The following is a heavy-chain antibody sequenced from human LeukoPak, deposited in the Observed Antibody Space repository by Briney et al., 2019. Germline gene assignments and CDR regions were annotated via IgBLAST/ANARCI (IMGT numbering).Heavy chain of an antibody. CDR2: VNPFSGGT. D-gene: IGHD6-13*01. V-gene: IGHV1-2*02. Sequence: ASVKVCCKASGYTFTAYYIHWLRPAPGQGLVWMGWVNPFSGGTIPAQKFQDRVTMTKDTSINTAYMELSSLRSDDTAVYYCARVKDSSSWHYFDFWGQGTLVTVSS. CDR3: ARVKDSSSWHYFDF. CDR1: GYTFTAYY. J-gene: IGHJ4*02.